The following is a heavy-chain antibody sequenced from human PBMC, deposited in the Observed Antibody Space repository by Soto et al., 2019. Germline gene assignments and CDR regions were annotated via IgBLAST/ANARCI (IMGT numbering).Heavy chain of an antibody. V-gene: IGHV4-30-4*01. CDR3: AGWSGVGVAGMDV. D-gene: IGHD2-15*01. J-gene: IGHJ6*02. CDR2: ISYSGTT. Sequence: QVQLQESGPRLVKPSQTLSLTCTVSGGSISSDDYYWSWIRQPPGKGPEWVGYISYSGTTDYNPSLKSRFAISLDTSKRQFSLQLGSVPAEDTAVYFGAGWSGVGVAGMDVWGQGTTVTVSS. CDR1: GGSISSDDYY.